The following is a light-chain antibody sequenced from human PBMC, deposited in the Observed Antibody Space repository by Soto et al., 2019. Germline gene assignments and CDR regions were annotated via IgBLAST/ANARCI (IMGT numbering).Light chain of an antibody. J-gene: IGKJ1*01. V-gene: IGKV3-11*01. Sequence: EIVLTQSPATLSLSPGEGATLSCRASQSISTHLAWYQQRPGQAPRLLIYDASNRATGIPARFSGSGSGTDFTLTINSLEPEDFPVYYCQQRSDWPPWPFGQGTKVEIK. CDR1: QSISTH. CDR2: DAS. CDR3: QQRSDWPPWP.